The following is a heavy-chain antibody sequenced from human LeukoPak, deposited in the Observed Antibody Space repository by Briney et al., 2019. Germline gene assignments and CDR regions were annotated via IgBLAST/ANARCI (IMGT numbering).Heavy chain of an antibody. J-gene: IGHJ4*02. CDR2: MNPNSGNT. V-gene: IGHV1-8*02. CDR3: ARRVAVAVYYFDY. Sequence: GASVKVSCKASGYTFTSYDINWVRQATGQGLEWMGWMNPNSGNTGYAQKFQGRVTMTRDTSTSTVYMELSSLRSEDTAVYYCARRVAVAVYYFDYWGQGTLVTVSS. CDR1: GYTFTSYD. D-gene: IGHD6-19*01.